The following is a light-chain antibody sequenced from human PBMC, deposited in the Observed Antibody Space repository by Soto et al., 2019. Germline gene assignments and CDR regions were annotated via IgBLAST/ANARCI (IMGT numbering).Light chain of an antibody. CDR3: SSYTTSNTLI. Sequence: QSVLTQPASVSGSPGQSITVSCTGTSNDVGAYKCVSWYQQYPGKAPKLMIYDVSIRPSGVSSRFSGSKSGNTTSLTISGLQAEDEADYYCSSYTTSNTLIFGGGTKVTVL. CDR2: DVS. J-gene: IGLJ2*01. CDR1: SNDVGAYKC. V-gene: IGLV2-14*01.